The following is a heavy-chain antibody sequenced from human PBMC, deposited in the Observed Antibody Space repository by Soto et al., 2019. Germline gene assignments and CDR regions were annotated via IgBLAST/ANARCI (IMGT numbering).Heavy chain of an antibody. V-gene: IGHV1-69*13. D-gene: IGHD3-22*01. CDR2: IIPIFGTA. Sequence: SVKVSCKASGGTFSSYAISWVRQAPGQGLEWMGGIIPIFGTANYAQKFQGRVTITADESTSTAYMELSSLRSEDTAVYYCARATAINYYDSSGSPFQPWGPGTLVTVSS. CDR3: ARATAINYYDSSGSPFQP. CDR1: GGTFSSYA. J-gene: IGHJ1*01.